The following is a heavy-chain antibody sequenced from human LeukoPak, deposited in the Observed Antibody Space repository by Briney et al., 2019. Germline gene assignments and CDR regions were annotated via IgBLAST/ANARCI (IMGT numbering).Heavy chain of an antibody. CDR2: ISSSGSTI. Sequence: GGSLRLSCAASGFTFSSYEMNWVRQAPGKGLEWVSYISSSGSTIYYADSVKGRFTISRDNAKNSLSLQMNTLRAEDTAVYYCARNLAWYYGTYNWFDPWGQGTLVTVSS. D-gene: IGHD3-10*01. CDR3: ARNLAWYYGTYNWFDP. J-gene: IGHJ5*02. V-gene: IGHV3-48*03. CDR1: GFTFSSYE.